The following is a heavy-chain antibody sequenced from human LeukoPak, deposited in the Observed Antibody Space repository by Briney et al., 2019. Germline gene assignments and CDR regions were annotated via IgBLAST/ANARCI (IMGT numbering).Heavy chain of an antibody. V-gene: IGHV3-30*04. D-gene: IGHD3-10*01. J-gene: IGHJ4*02. CDR3: ARPGYGSGSYSLLRY. CDR2: ISSDGTNK. Sequence: GGSLRLSCAASRFTFRNYAMHWVRQAPGKGLEWVAVISSDGTNKDYADSVKGRFSISRDNSKNTLYLQMNRLRADDTAVYYCARPGYGSGSYSLLRYWGQGTLVTVSS. CDR1: RFTFRNYA.